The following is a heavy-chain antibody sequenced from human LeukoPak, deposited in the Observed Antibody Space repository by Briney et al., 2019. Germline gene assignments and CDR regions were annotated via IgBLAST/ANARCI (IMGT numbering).Heavy chain of an antibody. CDR1: AYTFTGYY. V-gene: IGHV1-2*02. J-gene: IGHJ4*02. D-gene: IGHD6-19*01. CDR2: INPDSGGT. CDR3: AREGSGWYGNFDY. Sequence: ASVKVSCKASAYTFTGYYMHWVRQAPGQGVEWMGWINPDSGGTNYAQKFQGRVTMTRDTSISTAYMEVSRLRSDDTAVYYCAREGSGWYGNFDYWGQGTLVTVCS.